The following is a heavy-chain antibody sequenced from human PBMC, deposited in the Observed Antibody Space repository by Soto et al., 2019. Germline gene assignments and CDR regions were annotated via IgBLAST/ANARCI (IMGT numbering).Heavy chain of an antibody. V-gene: IGHV1-3*01. D-gene: IGHD5-18*01. CDR3: AREVPYGYSRFDY. J-gene: IGHJ4*02. CDR2: VNAGNDNT. Sequence: QVHLVQSGAEVKKPGASVKVSCKTSGYTFTNNVIHWVRQAPGQRLEWMGWVNAGNDNTKWSREFQGRLTLTKDTSASTGYMELSSLTSEDTAMYFCAREVPYGYSRFDYWGQGTLVTVSS. CDR1: GYTFTNNV.